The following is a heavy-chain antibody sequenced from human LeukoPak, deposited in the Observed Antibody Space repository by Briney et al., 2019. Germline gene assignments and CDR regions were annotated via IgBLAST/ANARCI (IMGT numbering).Heavy chain of an antibody. CDR1: GFSFSNYG. V-gene: IGHV3-23*01. D-gene: IGHD3-3*01. CDR2: IGGSGGTT. CDR3: AKDRFGVVTAFDY. J-gene: IGHJ4*02. Sequence: GSLRLSCAASGFSFSNYGMSWVRQAPGKGLEWVSAIGGSGGTTYYADSMKGRFTISRDNSKNTLYLQMNSLRAEDTAVYYCAKDRFGVVTAFDYWGQGTLVTVSS.